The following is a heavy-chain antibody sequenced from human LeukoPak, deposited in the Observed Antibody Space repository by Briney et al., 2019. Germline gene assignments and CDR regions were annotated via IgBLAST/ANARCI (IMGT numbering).Heavy chain of an antibody. CDR1: GGSISSYY. V-gene: IGHV4-59*01. Sequence: SETLSLTCTASGGSISSYYWSWIRQPPGKGLEWIGYIYYSGSTNYNPSLKSRVTISVDTSKNQFSLKLSSVTAADTAVYYCARASGYYYDSSGFDYWGQGTLVTVSS. CDR3: ARASGYYYDSSGFDY. J-gene: IGHJ4*02. D-gene: IGHD3-22*01. CDR2: IYYSGST.